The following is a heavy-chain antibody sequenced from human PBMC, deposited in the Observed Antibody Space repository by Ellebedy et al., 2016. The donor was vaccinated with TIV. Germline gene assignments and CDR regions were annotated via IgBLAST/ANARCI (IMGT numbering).Heavy chain of an antibody. CDR3: ARYHSSGDDY. J-gene: IGHJ4*02. D-gene: IGHD3-22*01. CDR1: GYRLSRYY. Sequence: ASVKVSXXASGYRLSRYYIHWMRQAPGRGLEWMGVIDPSNGGTSYSQKFQGRLLVTTDTSTSTVYMDLSSLRFDDTAMYYCARYHSSGDDYWGQGTLVIVSS. CDR2: IDPSNGGT. V-gene: IGHV1-46*01.